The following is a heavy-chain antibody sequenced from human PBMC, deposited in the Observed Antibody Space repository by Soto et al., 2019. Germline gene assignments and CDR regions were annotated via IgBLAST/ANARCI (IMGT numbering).Heavy chain of an antibody. J-gene: IGHJ4*02. D-gene: IGHD6-13*01. CDR3: ARARATIAAAAIFDC. CDR1: GGSISTSNW. Sequence: QVQLQESGPGLVKPSGTLSLTCAVSGGSISTSNWWSWVRQPPGKGLEWIGEVYRTGSTNYNPSLENRPTXSXAXSXXPFSRKLTAVTAADTAVYYCARARATIAAAAIFDCWGQGTLVTVSS. CDR2: VYRTGST. V-gene: IGHV4-4*02.